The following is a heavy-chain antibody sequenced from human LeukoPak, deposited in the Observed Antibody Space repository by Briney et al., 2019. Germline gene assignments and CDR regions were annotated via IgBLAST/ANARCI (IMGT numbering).Heavy chain of an antibody. D-gene: IGHD4-17*01. CDR2: IIPIFGTA. Sequence: SVKVSCKASGGTFSSYAISWVRQAPGQGLEWMGGIIPIFGTANYAQKFQGRVTITADESTCTAYMELSSLRSEDTAVYYCARCYDYGDPSYYYYGMDVWGQGTTVTVSS. CDR1: GGTFSSYA. V-gene: IGHV1-69*01. CDR3: ARCYDYGDPSYYYYGMDV. J-gene: IGHJ6*02.